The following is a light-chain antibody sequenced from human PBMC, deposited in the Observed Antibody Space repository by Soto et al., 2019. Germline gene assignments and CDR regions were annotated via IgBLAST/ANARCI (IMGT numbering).Light chain of an antibody. CDR1: QSTSRF. CDR3: QQSYSPPPVT. Sequence: DIQMTQSPSSLSASVGDRVTITCRASQSTSRFLNWYQQKPGKAPKLLIYAASSLQSGVPSRFSGSGSGTDFTLTISSLQPEDFATYYCQQSYSPPPVTFGQGTRLEIK. V-gene: IGKV1-39*01. J-gene: IGKJ5*01. CDR2: AAS.